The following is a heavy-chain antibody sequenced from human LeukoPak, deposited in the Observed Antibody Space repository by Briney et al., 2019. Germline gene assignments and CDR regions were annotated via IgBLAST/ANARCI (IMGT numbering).Heavy chain of an antibody. CDR2: ISAYNGNT. D-gene: IGHD2-21*02. J-gene: IGHJ6*02. V-gene: IGHV1-18*01. CDR1: GGTFSSYG. CDR3: ARDQELCGGDCYSDYYGMDV. Sequence: RASVKVSCKASGGTFSSYGISWVRQAPGQGLEWMGWISAYNGNTNYAQKLQGRVTMTTDTSTSTAYMELRSLRSDDTAVYYCARDQELCGGDCYSDYYGMDVWGQGTTVTVSS.